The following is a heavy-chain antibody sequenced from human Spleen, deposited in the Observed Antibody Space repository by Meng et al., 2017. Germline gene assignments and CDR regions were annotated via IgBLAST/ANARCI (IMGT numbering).Heavy chain of an antibody. V-gene: IGHV3-15*01. CDR3: AKGDYYDSSGYYSTWGMDV. CDR2: MKSNVDGGTV. J-gene: IGHJ6*02. CDR1: GFTFSNAW. D-gene: IGHD3-22*01. Sequence: GGSLRLSCAASGFTFSNAWMTWVRQAPGKGLEWIGRMKSNVDGGTVDYAAAVKGRFFISRDDSENTFYLQMNSLKTEDTAVYYCAKGDYYDSSGYYSTWGMDVWGQGTTVTVSS.